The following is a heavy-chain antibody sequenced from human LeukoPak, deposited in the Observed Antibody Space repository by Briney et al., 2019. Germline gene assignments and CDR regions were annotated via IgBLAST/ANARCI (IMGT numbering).Heavy chain of an antibody. CDR2: IYTSGST. D-gene: IGHD6-19*01. J-gene: IGHJ5*02. CDR1: GGSISSGSYY. V-gene: IGHV4-61*02. CDR3: ARDRRAQSIAVAGGFDP. Sequence: SETLSLTCTVSGGSISSGSYYWSWIRQPAGKGLEWIGRIYTSGSTNYNPSLKSRVTISVDTSKNQFSLKLSSVTAADTAVYYCARDRRAQSIAVAGGFDPWGQGTLVTVSS.